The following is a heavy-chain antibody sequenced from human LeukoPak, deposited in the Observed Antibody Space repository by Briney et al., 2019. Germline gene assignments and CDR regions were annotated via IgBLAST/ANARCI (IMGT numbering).Heavy chain of an antibody. CDR3: ARAHYDFWSANWFDP. CDR2: IYHSGRT. J-gene: IGHJ5*02. D-gene: IGHD3-3*01. Sequence: SGTLSLTCAVSGGSISSSNWWSWVRQPPGKGLEWIGEIYHSGRTNYNPSLKSRVTISVDKSKNQFSLKLSSVTAADTAVYYCARAHYDFWSANWFDPWGQGTLATVSS. V-gene: IGHV4-4*02. CDR1: GGSISSSNW.